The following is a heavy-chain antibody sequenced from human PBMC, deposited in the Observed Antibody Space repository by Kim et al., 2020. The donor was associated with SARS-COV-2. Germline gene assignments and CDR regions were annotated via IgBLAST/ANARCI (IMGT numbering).Heavy chain of an antibody. D-gene: IGHD6-25*01. J-gene: IGHJ4*02. CDR3: ARSITAGGDFDY. Sequence: YYNPSLKSRVTISVDTSKNQFSLKLSSVTAAGTAVYYCARSITAGGDFDYWGQGTLVTVSS. V-gene: IGHV4-31*02.